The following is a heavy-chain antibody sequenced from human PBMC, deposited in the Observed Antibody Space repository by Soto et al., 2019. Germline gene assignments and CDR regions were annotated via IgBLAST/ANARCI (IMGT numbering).Heavy chain of an antibody. V-gene: IGHV4-59*08. CDR2: VYYSGST. CDR1: GFYISSYY. J-gene: IGHJ4*02. CDR3: ARRWGAAVDY. Sequence: PSETLSLTCTVSGFYISSYYWSWIRQPPGKGLEWIGYVYYSGSTNYNPSLKSRVTISVDTSKNQFSLKLSSVTAADTAVYYCARRWGAAVDYWGQGTLVTSPQ. D-gene: IGHD1-26*01.